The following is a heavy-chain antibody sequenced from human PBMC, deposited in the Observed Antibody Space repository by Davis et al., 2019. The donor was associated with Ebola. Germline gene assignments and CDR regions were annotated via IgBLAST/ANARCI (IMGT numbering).Heavy chain of an antibody. CDR1: GGTFSSYA. Sequence: SVKVSCKASGGTFSSYAISWVRQAPGQGREWMGGIIPILGIANYAQKFQGRVTITADKSTSTAYMELSSLRSEDTAVYYCARDYDMPNYYYYYGMDVWGQGTTVTVSS. J-gene: IGHJ6*02. D-gene: IGHD3-9*01. CDR2: IIPILGIA. CDR3: ARDYDMPNYYYYYGMDV. V-gene: IGHV1-69*10.